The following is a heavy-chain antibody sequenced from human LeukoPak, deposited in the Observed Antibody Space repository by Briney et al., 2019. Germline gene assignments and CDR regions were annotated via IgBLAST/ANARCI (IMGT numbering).Heavy chain of an antibody. J-gene: IGHJ6*02. CDR2: MNPNSGNT. CDR3: ARELSCSGGSCCSNGMDV. CDR1: GYTFTSYD. Sequence: ASVKVSCKASGYTFTSYDINWVRQATGQGLEWMGWMNPNSGNTGYAQKFQGRVTMTRNTSISTAYMELSSLRSEDTAVYYCARELSCSGGSCCSNGMDVWGQGTTVTVSS. D-gene: IGHD2-15*01. V-gene: IGHV1-8*01.